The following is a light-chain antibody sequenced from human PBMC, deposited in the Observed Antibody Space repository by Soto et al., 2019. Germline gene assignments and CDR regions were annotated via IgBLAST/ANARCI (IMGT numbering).Light chain of an antibody. CDR2: LAS. V-gene: IGKV1-9*01. Sequence: DIQLTQSPSCLSASFVYRFTITGRASQGIRNYLAWYQQKPGRAPKLLIYLASTLQSGVPSRFSGSYSGTEFTLTITSLQPEDFATYYCQQVNSYPITFGQGTRPEIK. J-gene: IGKJ5*01. CDR3: QQVNSYPIT. CDR1: QGIRNY.